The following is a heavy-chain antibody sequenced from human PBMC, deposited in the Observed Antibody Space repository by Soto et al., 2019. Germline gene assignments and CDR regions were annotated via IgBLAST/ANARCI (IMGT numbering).Heavy chain of an antibody. V-gene: IGHV4-59*01. CDR3: ARARYDSSGSYYFDS. Sequence: PSETLSLTCTVSGGSISGYYWSWIRQPPGKGLEWIGYSYYSGSSNYNPSLKIRVTISLDTSKNQFSLRLRSVTAADTAVYYCARARYDSSGSYYFDSWGQGTLVTVSS. J-gene: IGHJ4*02. D-gene: IGHD3-22*01. CDR2: SYYSGSS. CDR1: GGSISGYY.